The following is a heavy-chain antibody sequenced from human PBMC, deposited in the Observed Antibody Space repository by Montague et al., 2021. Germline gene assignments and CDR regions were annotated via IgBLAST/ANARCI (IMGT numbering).Heavy chain of an antibody. CDR1: GFSFGGYA. Sequence: SLILSCAASGFSFGGYAMGWVRQSPVKGLEWVSSISGNGATPFNXDSAKGRFTISRDNSKNTVSIQMNTLRVEDTAVYYCAKANRGYNCNYFEYWGQGTLVIVSS. D-gene: IGHD3-22*01. CDR3: AKANRGYNCNYFEY. V-gene: IGHV3-23*01. J-gene: IGHJ4*02. CDR2: ISGNGATP.